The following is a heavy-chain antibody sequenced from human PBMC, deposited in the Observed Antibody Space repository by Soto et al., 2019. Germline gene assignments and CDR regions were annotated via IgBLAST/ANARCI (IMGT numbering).Heavy chain of an antibody. CDR1: GGSISSGGYY. CDR3: AREPYNYYDSSGYIL. J-gene: IGHJ4*01. V-gene: IGHV4-31*03. CDR2: IYYSGST. Sequence: QVQLQESGPGLVKPSQTLSLTCTVSGGSISSGGYYWSWIRQHPGKGLEWIGYIYYSGSTYYNPSLKSRVTLSVDPSKNQFSLKLSSVTAADTAVYYCAREPYNYYDSSGYILWGHGTLVTVSS. D-gene: IGHD3-22*01.